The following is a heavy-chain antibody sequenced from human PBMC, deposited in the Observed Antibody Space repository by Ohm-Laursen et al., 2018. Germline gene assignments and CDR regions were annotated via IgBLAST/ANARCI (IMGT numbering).Heavy chain of an antibody. Sequence: SLRLSCTASGFTFGDYAMSWFRQAPGKGLEWVGFIRSKAYGGTTEYAASVKGRFTISRDESKSIAYLQMNSLKTEDTAVYYCTREWERTGIVVVTADYWGQGTLVTVSS. CDR2: IRSKAYGGTT. CDR1: GFTFGDYA. CDR3: TREWERTGIVVVTADY. V-gene: IGHV3-49*03. D-gene: IGHD2-21*02. J-gene: IGHJ4*02.